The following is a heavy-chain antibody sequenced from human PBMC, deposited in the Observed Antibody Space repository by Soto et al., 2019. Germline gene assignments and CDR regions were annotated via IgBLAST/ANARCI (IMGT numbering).Heavy chain of an antibody. CDR1: GFTFRSYD. Sequence: PGGSLRLSCAASGFTFRSYDMSWVRQAPGKGLEWVSGISAVGSGTYYADSVKGRFTISRDNSENTLYLQMNSLRAEDTAVYYCTRDGVVVVTAIIYWGQGTLVTVSS. CDR2: ISAVGSGT. V-gene: IGHV3-23*01. CDR3: TRDGVVVVTAIIY. J-gene: IGHJ4*02. D-gene: IGHD2-21*02.